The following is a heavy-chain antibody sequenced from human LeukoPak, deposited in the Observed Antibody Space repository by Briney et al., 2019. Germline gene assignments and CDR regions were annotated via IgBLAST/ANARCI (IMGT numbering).Heavy chain of an antibody. D-gene: IGHD6-13*01. CDR3: ARRYSSSWTYDDY. V-gene: IGHV4-39*01. J-gene: IGHJ4*02. CDR1: GGSISSSSYY. CDR2: IYYSGST. Sequence: SESLSLTCTVSGGSISSSSYYWGRIRQPPGKGLEWIGSIYYSGSTYYNPSLRTRVTISVDTYKNQFSLKLSSVTAADTAVYYCARRYSSSWTYDDYWGQGTLVTVSS.